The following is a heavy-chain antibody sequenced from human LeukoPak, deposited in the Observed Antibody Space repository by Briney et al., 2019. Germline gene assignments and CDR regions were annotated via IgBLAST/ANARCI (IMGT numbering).Heavy chain of an antibody. CDR3: ARRSHWNGDY. D-gene: IGHD1-1*01. CDR2: INHSGST. V-gene: IGHV4-34*01. Sequence: SETLSLACAVYGGSFSGYYWSWIRQPPGKGLEWIGEINHSGSTNYNPSLKSRVTISVDTSKNQFSLKLSSVTAADTAVYYCARRSHWNGDYWGQGTLVTVSS. J-gene: IGHJ4*02. CDR1: GGSFSGYY.